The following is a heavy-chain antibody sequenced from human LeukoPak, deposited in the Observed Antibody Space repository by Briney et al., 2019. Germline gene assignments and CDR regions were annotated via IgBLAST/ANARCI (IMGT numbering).Heavy chain of an antibody. J-gene: IGHJ3*02. CDR3: AKDRTYDYGTYDAFDI. CDR2: ISYDGSNK. Sequence: GRSLRLSCAASGFTFDSYGMHWVRQAPGKGLEWVAVISYDGSNKYYVDSVKGRFTISRENSKNTLYLQMNSLRPEDTAVYYCAKDRTYDYGTYDAFDIWGPGTMVTVSS. D-gene: IGHD4-17*01. CDR1: GFTFDSYG. V-gene: IGHV3-30*18.